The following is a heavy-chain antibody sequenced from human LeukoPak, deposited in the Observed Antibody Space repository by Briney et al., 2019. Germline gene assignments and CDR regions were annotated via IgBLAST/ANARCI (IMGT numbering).Heavy chain of an antibody. V-gene: IGHV3-74*01. J-gene: IGHJ5*02. CDR3: ARDPLAYYGDYNWFDP. CDR2: IHSDGSST. CDR1: GFTFSSYW. D-gene: IGHD4-17*01. Sequence: GGSLRLSCAASGFTFSSYWMHWVRQAPGKGRVWVSRIHSDGSSTSYADSVKGRFTISRDNAKNTLYLQMNSLRAEDTAVYYCARDPLAYYGDYNWFDPWGQGTLVTVSS.